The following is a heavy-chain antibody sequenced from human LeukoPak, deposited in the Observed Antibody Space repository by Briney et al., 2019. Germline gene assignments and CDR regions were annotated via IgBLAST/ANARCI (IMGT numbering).Heavy chain of an antibody. V-gene: IGHV4-39*01. Sequence: SSETLSLTCTVSGGSISSSSYYWGWIRQPPGKGLEWIGSIYYSGSTYYNPSLKSRVTISVDTSKNQFSLKLSSVTAADTAVYYCARSLVPAAINHGFDPWGQGTLVTVSS. CDR1: GGSISSSSYY. J-gene: IGHJ5*02. D-gene: IGHD2-2*01. CDR2: IYYSGST. CDR3: ARSLVPAAINHGFDP.